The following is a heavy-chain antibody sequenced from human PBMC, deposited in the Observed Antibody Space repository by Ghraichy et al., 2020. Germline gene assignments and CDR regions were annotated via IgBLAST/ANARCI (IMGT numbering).Heavy chain of an antibody. Sequence: GGSLRLSCAASGFTFSNAWMSWVRQAPGKGLEWVGRIKSKTDGGTTDYAAPVKGRFTISRDDSKNTLYLQMNSLKTEDTAVYYCTTDRGSGYDYGDPGYYYYGMDVWGQGTTVTVSS. J-gene: IGHJ6*02. V-gene: IGHV3-15*01. CDR2: IKSKTDGGTT. CDR3: TTDRGSGYDYGDPGYYYYGMDV. CDR1: GFTFSNAW. D-gene: IGHD4-17*01.